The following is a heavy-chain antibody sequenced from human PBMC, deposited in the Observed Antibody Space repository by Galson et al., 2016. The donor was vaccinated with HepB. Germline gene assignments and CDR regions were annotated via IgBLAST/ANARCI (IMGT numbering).Heavy chain of an antibody. Sequence: SLRLSCAASGFSLSWYWMTWVRQAPGKGLEWVASIKQDGSEEYYGDSVKSRFTISRDDAHNSLYLQMSSLRAEDTAVYYCARDRITGTNMDYWGQGTQVIVYS. CDR3: ARDRITGTNMDY. CDR2: IKQDGSEE. J-gene: IGHJ4*02. CDR1: GFSLSWYW. V-gene: IGHV3-7*01. D-gene: IGHD1-7*01.